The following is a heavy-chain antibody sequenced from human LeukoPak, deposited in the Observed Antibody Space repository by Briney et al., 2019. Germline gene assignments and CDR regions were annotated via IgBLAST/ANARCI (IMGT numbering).Heavy chain of an antibody. CDR3: ARDRGYCSSTSCYRILYYYGMDV. D-gene: IGHD2-2*01. Sequence: GGSLRLSCAASGFTFSSYAMSWVRQAPGKGLEWVSAISGSGGSTYYADSVKGRFTISRDNSKNTLYLQMNSLRAEDTAVYYCARDRGYCSSTSCYRILYYYGMDVWGQGTTVTVSS. CDR1: GFTFSSYA. J-gene: IGHJ6*02. CDR2: ISGSGGST. V-gene: IGHV3-23*01.